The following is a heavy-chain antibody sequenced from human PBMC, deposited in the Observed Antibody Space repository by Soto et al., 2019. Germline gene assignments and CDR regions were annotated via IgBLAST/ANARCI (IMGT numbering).Heavy chain of an antibody. V-gene: IGHV4-31*01. D-gene: IGHD1-26*01. CDR3: ARVATVGPTWSFDY. CDR1: GGSISSGGYY. CDR2: IYYSGST. J-gene: IGHJ4*02. Sequence: QVQLQESGPGLVKPSQTLSLTCTVSGGSISSGGYYWSWIRQHPGKGLEWIGYIYYSGSTYYNPSPKCLVTLSVDTSNKQFALKLSSVTAADTAVYYCARVATVGPTWSFDYWGQGTLVTVSS.